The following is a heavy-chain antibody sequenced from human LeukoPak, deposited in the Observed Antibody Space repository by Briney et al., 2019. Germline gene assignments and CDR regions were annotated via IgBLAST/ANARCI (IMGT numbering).Heavy chain of an antibody. J-gene: IGHJ4*02. D-gene: IGHD2-2*01. V-gene: IGHV4-59*08. CDR1: GGSISSYY. CDR3: ARRGYCSSTTCYVFDY. CDR2: IYSSGST. Sequence: SETLSLTCTVSGGSISSYYWSWIRQPPGKGLEWIGYIYSSGSTDYNPSLKSRVSISVDTSKNQFSLKLSSVTAADTAVYYCARRGYCSSTTCYVFDYWGQGTLVTVSS.